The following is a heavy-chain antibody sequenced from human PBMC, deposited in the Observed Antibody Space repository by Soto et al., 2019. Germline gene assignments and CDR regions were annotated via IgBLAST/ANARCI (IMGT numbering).Heavy chain of an antibody. D-gene: IGHD4-17*01. J-gene: IGHJ4*02. Sequence: LSLTCTVSGGSISSYYWSWIRQPPGKGLEWIGYIYYSGSTNYNPSLKSRVTISVDTSKNQFSLKLSSVTAADTAVYYCARDRSDYGEADYFDYWGQGTLVTVS. CDR3: ARDRSDYGEADYFDY. V-gene: IGHV4-59*01. CDR2: IYYSGST. CDR1: GGSISSYY.